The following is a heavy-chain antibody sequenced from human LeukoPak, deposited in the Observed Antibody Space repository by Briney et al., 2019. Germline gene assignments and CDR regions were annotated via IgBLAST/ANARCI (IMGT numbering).Heavy chain of an antibody. V-gene: IGHV4-59*01. CDR3: ARGSDHYDSSGYRYFDL. Sequence: SETLSLTCTVSGGSISNYCWSWIRQPPGKGLEWIGYICYRGTTNYNPSLKSRVTISVDRSKNQFSLRLSSVTAADTAVYYCARGSDHYDSSGYRYFDLWGRGTLATVSS. CDR2: ICYRGTT. D-gene: IGHD3-22*01. J-gene: IGHJ2*01. CDR1: GGSISNYC.